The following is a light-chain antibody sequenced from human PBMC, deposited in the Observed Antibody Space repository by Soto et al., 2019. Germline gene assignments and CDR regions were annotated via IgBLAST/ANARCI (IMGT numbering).Light chain of an antibody. J-gene: IGLJ1*01. CDR2: EVN. Sequence: QSALTQPASVSGSPGQSITISGTGTSSDVGSHNLVSWYQQHPGKAPKLIIYEVNKRPSGVSNRFSGSKSGNTASLTIFGLQTGDEADYYCCSFAGSGTYVFGTGTKVTVL. V-gene: IGLV2-23*02. CDR3: CSFAGSGTYV. CDR1: SSDVGSHNL.